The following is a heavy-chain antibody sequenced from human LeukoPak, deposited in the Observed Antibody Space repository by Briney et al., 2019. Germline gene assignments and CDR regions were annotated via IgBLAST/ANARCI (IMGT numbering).Heavy chain of an antibody. J-gene: IGHJ4*02. Sequence: PGRSLRLSCAASGXTFSNDGMHWVRQAPGKGLEWVSSISSSSSYIYYADSVKGRFTISRDNAKNSLYLQMNSLRAEDTAVYYCARGGGGSYYHLLDYWGQGTLVTVSS. CDR2: ISSSSSYI. CDR1: GXTFSNDG. V-gene: IGHV3-21*01. D-gene: IGHD1-26*01. CDR3: ARGGGGSYYHLLDY.